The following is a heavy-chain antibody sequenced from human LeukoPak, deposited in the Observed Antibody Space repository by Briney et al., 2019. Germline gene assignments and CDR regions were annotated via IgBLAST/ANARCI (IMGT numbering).Heavy chain of an antibody. CDR3: AKDQGEYSSGWSIFDY. CDR2: IKQDGREK. D-gene: IGHD6-19*01. J-gene: IGHJ4*02. Sequence: GGALRLSCVASGFTFSNYWMSWVRQALGKGLEWVANIKQDGREKYYVDPVKGRFTISRDNAKNSLYLQMNSLRAEDTAVYYCAKDQGEYSSGWSIFDYWGQGSLVTVSS. V-gene: IGHV3-7*05. CDR1: GFTFSNYW.